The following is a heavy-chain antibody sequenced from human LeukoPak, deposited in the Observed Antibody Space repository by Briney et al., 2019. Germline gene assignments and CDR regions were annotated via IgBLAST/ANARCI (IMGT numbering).Heavy chain of an antibody. CDR3: APGGSGSLPPSYFDY. CDR2: ISSSGSTM. CDR1: GFTFSSYA. Sequence: PGGSLRLSCAASGFTFSSYAMSWVRQAPGKGPEWISYISSSGSTMYYANSVKGRFTVSRDNAKNSVYLQMNSLRAEDTAVYFCAPGGSGSLPPSYFDYWGQGTLVTVSS. V-gene: IGHV3-48*01. J-gene: IGHJ4*02. D-gene: IGHD1-26*01.